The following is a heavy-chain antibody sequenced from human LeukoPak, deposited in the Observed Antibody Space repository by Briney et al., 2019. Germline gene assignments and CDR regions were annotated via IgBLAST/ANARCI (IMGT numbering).Heavy chain of an antibody. D-gene: IGHD6-13*01. CDR3: ARDLIGAAAGYSSYYYMDV. J-gene: IGHJ6*03. Sequence: PSETLSLTCTVSGGSISSSSYYWGWIRQPPGKGLEWIGSIYYSGSTYYNPSLKSRVTISVDTSKNQFSLKLSSVTAADTAVYYCARDLIGAAAGYSSYYYMDVWGKGTTVTVSS. CDR2: IYYSGST. CDR1: GGSISSSSYY. V-gene: IGHV4-39*07.